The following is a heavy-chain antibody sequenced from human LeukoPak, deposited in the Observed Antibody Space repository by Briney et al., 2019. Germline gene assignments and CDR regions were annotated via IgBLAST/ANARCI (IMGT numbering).Heavy chain of an antibody. J-gene: IGHJ6*02. V-gene: IGHV3-23*01. CDR2: IGSSGATT. D-gene: IGHD2-8*01. Sequence: GGSLRVSCEASGFTFNKFAMSWVRQAPGKGPEWVSAIGSSGATTFYADSVKGRCTISRDNSKNTVYLEMNSLRAEDTAIYYCAKVSVGPLSRPTHVALYYGMDVWGQGTTVTVSS. CDR3: AKVSVGPLSRPTHVALYYGMDV. CDR1: GFTFNKFA.